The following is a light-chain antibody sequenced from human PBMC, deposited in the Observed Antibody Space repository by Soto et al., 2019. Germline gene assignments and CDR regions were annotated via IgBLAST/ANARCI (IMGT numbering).Light chain of an antibody. CDR3: QQYDHLLT. J-gene: IGKJ4*02. V-gene: IGKV1-33*01. CDR1: QDITNY. CDR2: DAS. Sequence: DLQMTQSPSSLSASVGDRVTITCQASQDITNYLNWYQQKPGKAPKLLIYDASDLETGVPSRFSGSGSGTDFTFTISSLQPEDTATYYCQQYDHLLTFGGGTKVEIK.